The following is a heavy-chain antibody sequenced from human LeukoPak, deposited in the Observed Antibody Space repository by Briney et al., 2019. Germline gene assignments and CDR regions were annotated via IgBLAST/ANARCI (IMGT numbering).Heavy chain of an antibody. CDR1: GYTFSSSG. CDR2: ISAYNGNT. V-gene: IGHV1-18*01. Sequence: ASVKASCKASGYTFSSSGISWVRQAPGHGLEGMGWISAYNGNTNYAQNLQARVTMTTDTSTRRAYMQWRSVRSDDTALHYCARVRCGAAFYDIVTGYYEWYYWGQETLGSVSS. D-gene: IGHD3-9*01. CDR3: ARVRCGAAFYDIVTGYYEWYY. J-gene: IGHJ4*02.